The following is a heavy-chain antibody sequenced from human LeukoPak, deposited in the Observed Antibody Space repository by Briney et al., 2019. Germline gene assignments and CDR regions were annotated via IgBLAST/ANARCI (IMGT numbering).Heavy chain of an antibody. V-gene: IGHV3-30*04. J-gene: IGHJ5*02. Sequence: GRSLRLSCAPSGFTLSSYAKHWVRQAPGEGLEWGAVISYDGSNTYYADSVKGRFTLSRDNSKNTLCLQMDSLRAEDTAVYYCARDLGTTEGNWFDPWGPGTLVTVSS. CDR3: ARDLGTTEGNWFDP. D-gene: IGHD1-1*01. CDR1: GFTLSSYA. CDR2: ISYDGSNT.